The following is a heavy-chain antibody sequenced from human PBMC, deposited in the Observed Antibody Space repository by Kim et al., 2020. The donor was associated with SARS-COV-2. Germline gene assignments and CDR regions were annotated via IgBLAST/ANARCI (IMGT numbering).Heavy chain of an antibody. J-gene: IGHJ4*02. D-gene: IGHD1-26*01. V-gene: IGHV1-2*02. Sequence: ASVKVSCKASGYNFNGYYVHWVRQAPGQGLEWMGRISPDSGDTNYAQKFQGRVTMTTDTSISTAYMDLSSLRSDDTAVYFCARDWGVGVSYLASWGQGTPVTVPS. CDR1: GYNFNGYY. CDR2: ISPDSGDT. CDR3: ARDWGVGVSYLAS.